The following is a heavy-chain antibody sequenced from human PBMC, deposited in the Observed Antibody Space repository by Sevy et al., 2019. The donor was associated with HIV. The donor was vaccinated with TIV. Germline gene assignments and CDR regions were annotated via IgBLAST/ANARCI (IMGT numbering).Heavy chain of an antibody. CDR2: ISSSSSTI. V-gene: IGHV3-48*02. CDR3: ARGVTTVTTGVIWNY. Sequence: GGSLRLSCAASGFTFSSYNMNWVRQAPGKGLEWVSYISSSSSTIYYADSEKGRFTISRDNAKNSLYLQMDSLRDEDTAVYYCARGVTTVTTGVIWNYWGQGTLVTVSS. D-gene: IGHD4-17*01. CDR1: GFTFSSYN. J-gene: IGHJ4*02.